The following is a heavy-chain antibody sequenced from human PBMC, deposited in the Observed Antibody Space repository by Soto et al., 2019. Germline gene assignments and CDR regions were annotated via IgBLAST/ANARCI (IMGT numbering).Heavy chain of an antibody. J-gene: IGHJ6*03. CDR3: ARDREAAAVHYYMDV. V-gene: IGHV3-33*01. CDR2: IWYDGSNK. CDR1: GFTFSSYG. D-gene: IGHD6-13*01. Sequence: QVQLVESGGGVVQPGRSLRLSCAASGFTFSSYGMHWVRQAPGKGLEWVAVIWYDGSNKYYADSVKGRFTISRDNSKNTLYLQMNSLRAEDTAVYYCARDREAAAVHYYMDVWGKGTTVTVSS.